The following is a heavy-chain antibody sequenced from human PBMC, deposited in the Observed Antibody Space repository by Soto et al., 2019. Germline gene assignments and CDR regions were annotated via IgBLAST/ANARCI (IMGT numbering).Heavy chain of an antibody. Sequence: SGPTLVNPTQTLTLTCTFSGFSLSTSGVGVGWIRQPPGKALEWLALIYWDDDKRYSPSLKSRLTITKDTSKNQVVLTMTNMDPVDTATYYCAHSPRIAPAGTYYYYYDMDVWGQGTTVTVSS. D-gene: IGHD6-13*01. J-gene: IGHJ6*02. CDR2: IYWDDDK. V-gene: IGHV2-5*02. CDR3: AHSPRIAPAGTYYYYYDMDV. CDR1: GFSLSTSGVG.